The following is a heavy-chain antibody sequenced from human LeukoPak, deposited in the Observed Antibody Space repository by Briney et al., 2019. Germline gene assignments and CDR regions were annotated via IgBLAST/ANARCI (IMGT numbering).Heavy chain of an antibody. V-gene: IGHV3-11*01. CDR1: GFTFSDYY. J-gene: IGHJ6*02. D-gene: IGHD5-18*01. CDR3: ARVGGVDTAMVTRYCYYGMDV. Sequence: GGSLRLSCAASGFTFSDYYMSWIRQAPGKGLEWVSYISSSGSTIYYADSVKGRFTISRDNAKNSLYLQMNSLRAEDTAVYYCARVGGVDTAMVTRYCYYGMDVWGQGTTVTVSS. CDR2: ISSSGSTI.